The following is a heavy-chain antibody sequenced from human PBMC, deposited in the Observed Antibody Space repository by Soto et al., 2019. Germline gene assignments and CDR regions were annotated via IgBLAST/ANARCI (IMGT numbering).Heavy chain of an antibody. V-gene: IGHV3-21*01. D-gene: IGHD1-1*01. J-gene: IGHJ4*02. Sequence: GGSLRLSCAASGFTFSSYSMNWVRQAPGKGLEWVSSISSSSYIYYADSVKGRFTISRDNAKNSLYLQMNSLRAEDTAVYYCARARTGTTRAHFDYWGQGTLVTVSS. CDR1: GFTFSSYS. CDR2: ISSSSYI. CDR3: ARARTGTTRAHFDY.